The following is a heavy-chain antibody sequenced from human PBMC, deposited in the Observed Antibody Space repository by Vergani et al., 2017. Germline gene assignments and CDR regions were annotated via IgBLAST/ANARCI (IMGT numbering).Heavy chain of an antibody. J-gene: IGHJ4*02. CDR2: ISGSGGRT. CDR3: ARGGDGGDFLAD. Sequence: EVQLLESGGGLVQPGGSLRLSCAASGFTFSSYAMSWVRQAPGKGLEWVSDISGSGGRTYYADSVKGRFTISRDNSKNTLYLQMNSLRAEDTAVYYCARGGDGGDFLADWGQGTLVTVSS. V-gene: IGHV3-23*01. D-gene: IGHD2-21*01. CDR1: GFTFSSYA.